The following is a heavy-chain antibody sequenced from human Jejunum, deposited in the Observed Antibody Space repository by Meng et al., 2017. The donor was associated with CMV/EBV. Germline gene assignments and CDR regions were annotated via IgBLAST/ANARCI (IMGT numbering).Heavy chain of an antibody. CDR3: ARGAVTVGRYDY. CDR1: GFSIISHS. J-gene: IGHJ4*02. CDR2: IDSTSTYI. V-gene: IGHV3-21*01. D-gene: IGHD2-8*02. Sequence: EVELVESGGGLVRPGGSLRLSCAAYGFSIISHSLNWVRQAPGKGLEWVSSIDSTSTYIYYADSVEGRFTISRDNAQNSLYLQMNSLRADDTAVYYCARGAVTVGRYDYWGQGTLVTVSS.